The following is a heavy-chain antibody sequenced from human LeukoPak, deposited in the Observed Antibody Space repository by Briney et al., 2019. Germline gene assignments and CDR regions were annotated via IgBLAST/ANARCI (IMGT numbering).Heavy chain of an antibody. CDR2: ISGSGGST. J-gene: IGHJ4*02. CDR1: GFTFSSYA. CDR3: AFGGFDY. V-gene: IGHV3-23*01. Sequence: GSLRLSCAASGFTFSSYAMSWVRQAPGKGLEWVAVISGSGGSTYYAASVKGRFTISRDNSKNRLYLQMNSLRAEDTAVYYCAFGGFDYWGQGTLVTVSS. D-gene: IGHD2-15*01.